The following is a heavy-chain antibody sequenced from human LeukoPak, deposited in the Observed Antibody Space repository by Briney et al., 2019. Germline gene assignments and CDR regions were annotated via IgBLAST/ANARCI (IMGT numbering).Heavy chain of an antibody. CDR3: AKDRSSYSYGYAHFDY. Sequence: HPGGSLRLSCAASGFTFSSYAMSWVRQAPGKGLEWVSAISGSGGSTYYADSVKGRFTISRDNSKNTLYLQMNSLRAEDTAVYYCAKDRSSYSYGYAHFDYWGQGTLVTVSS. V-gene: IGHV3-23*01. CDR2: ISGSGGST. D-gene: IGHD3-16*01. CDR1: GFTFSSYA. J-gene: IGHJ4*02.